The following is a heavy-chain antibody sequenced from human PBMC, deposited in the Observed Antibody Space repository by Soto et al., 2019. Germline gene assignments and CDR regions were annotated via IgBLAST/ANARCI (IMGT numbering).Heavy chain of an antibody. V-gene: IGHV2-5*01. CDR3: AHRLGAQLWLF. Sequence: SGPTLVNPTQPLALTCTFSGFSLSTSGVGVGWIRQPPGKALEWLALIYWNDDKRYSPTLKSRHTITKDTSKNQVVLTMTNMDPVDTATYYCAHRLGAQLWLFWGQGTLVTFSS. CDR1: GFSLSTSGVG. J-gene: IGHJ4*02. CDR2: IYWNDDK. D-gene: IGHD5-18*01.